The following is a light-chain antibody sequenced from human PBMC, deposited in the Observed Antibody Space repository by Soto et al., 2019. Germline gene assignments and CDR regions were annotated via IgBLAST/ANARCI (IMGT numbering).Light chain of an antibody. J-gene: IGKJ4*01. CDR2: DAS. Sequence: EIVLTQSPATLSLSPGERATLSCRASQNVNSYLAWYQQKPGQAPRLLIYDASNRATGIPARFSGSGSGTDFTLTISCLEPEDFAVYYCQQRSRWLFTFGGGPKVDIK. CDR1: QNVNSY. CDR3: QQRSRWLFT. V-gene: IGKV3-11*01.